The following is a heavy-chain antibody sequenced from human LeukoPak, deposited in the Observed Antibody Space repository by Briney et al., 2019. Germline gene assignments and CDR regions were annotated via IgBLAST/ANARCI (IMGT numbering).Heavy chain of an antibody. CDR2: ISSSSSYI. CDR3: ARSTGYSYGLDY. D-gene: IGHD5-18*01. Sequence: GGALRLSCAASGFTFNNYALNWVRPAPGKGLEGVSSISSSSSYIYYADSVKGRFTISRDNAKNSLYLQMNSLSAEDTAVYYCARSTGYSYGLDYWGQGTLVTVSS. V-gene: IGHV3-21*01. CDR1: GFTFNNYA. J-gene: IGHJ4*02.